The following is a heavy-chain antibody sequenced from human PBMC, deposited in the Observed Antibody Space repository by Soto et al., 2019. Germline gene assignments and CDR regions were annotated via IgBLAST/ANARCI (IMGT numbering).Heavy chain of an antibody. J-gene: IGHJ4*02. CDR1: GGSISSGGYY. CDR3: ARYPTTFGLQDY. D-gene: IGHD1-1*01. V-gene: IGHV4-31*03. Sequence: PSETLSLTCTVSGGSISSGGYYWSWIRQHPGKGLEWIGYIYYSGSTYYNPSLKSRVTISVDTSKNQFSLKLSSVTAADTAVYYCARYPTTFGLQDYWGQGTLVTVSS. CDR2: IYYSGST.